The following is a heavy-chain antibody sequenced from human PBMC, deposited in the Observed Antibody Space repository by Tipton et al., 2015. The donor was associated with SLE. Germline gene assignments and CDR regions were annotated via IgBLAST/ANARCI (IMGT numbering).Heavy chain of an antibody. J-gene: IGHJ4*01. D-gene: IGHD2-8*01. CDR3: ARGGASVLIRNCYFDY. CDR2: T. V-gene: IGHV4-39*07. Sequence: TCYNPSLKSRVSISVDTSKNQFFLNLHSVTAADTAVYYCARGGASVLIRNCYFDYWGQGSLVTVSS.